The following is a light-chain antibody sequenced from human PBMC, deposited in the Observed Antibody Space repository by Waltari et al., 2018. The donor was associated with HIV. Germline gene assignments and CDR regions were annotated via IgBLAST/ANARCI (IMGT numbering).Light chain of an antibody. CDR3: QQYDNSPVT. CDR1: QSLRRTN. Sequence: EIVLTQSPDTLSLSPGEGATLSCRASQSLRRTNLPWYQQKPGQAPRLLIYGASTRATCIPDRFSGRGSGTDFTLTISRLEPEDFAVYYCQQYDNSPVTFGQGTRLEIK. CDR2: GAS. J-gene: IGKJ5*01. V-gene: IGKV3-20*01.